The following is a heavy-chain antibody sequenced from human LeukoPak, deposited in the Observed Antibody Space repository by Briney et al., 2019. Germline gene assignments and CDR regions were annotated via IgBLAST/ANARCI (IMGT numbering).Heavy chain of an antibody. D-gene: IGHD1-26*01. CDR3: ARDPSGSFLRPPSEYFQH. CDR1: GYTFTGYY. V-gene: IGHV1-2*02. CDR2: INPNSGGT. Sequence: GASVKVSCKASGYTFTGYYMHWVRQAPGQGLEWMGWINPNSGGTNYAQKLQGRVTMTTDTSTSTAYMELRSLRSDDTAVYYCARDPSGSFLRPPSEYFQHWGQGTLVTVSS. J-gene: IGHJ1*01.